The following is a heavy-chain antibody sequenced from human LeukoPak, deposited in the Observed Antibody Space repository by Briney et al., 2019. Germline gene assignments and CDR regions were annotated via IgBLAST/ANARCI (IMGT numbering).Heavy chain of an antibody. J-gene: IGHJ4*02. CDR1: GFSFSNYR. Sequence: SGGSLRLSCAASGFSFSNYRMSWVRQSPEKGLEWVANIKEDGSARYYVDSVKGRFTISRDNPKNSLYLQMGSLRADDTAMYYCARDPRDDHNSLDYWGQGTQVTVSS. V-gene: IGHV3-7*03. CDR2: IKEDGSAR. CDR3: ARDPRDDHNSLDY. D-gene: IGHD5-24*01.